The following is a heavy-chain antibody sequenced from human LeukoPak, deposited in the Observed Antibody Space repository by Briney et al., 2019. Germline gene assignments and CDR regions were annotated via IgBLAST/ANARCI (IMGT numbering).Heavy chain of an antibody. Sequence: PGGSLRLSCAASGFTFDDYTMHWVRQAPGKGLEWVSSISSRSSYIYYADSVKGRFTISRDNAKNSLYLQMNSLRAEDTAVYSCARGGGSSPYFYYYMDVWGKGTAVTVSS. V-gene: IGHV3-21*06. J-gene: IGHJ6*03. CDR2: ISSRSSYI. D-gene: IGHD6-6*01. CDR3: ARGGGSSPYFYYYMDV. CDR1: GFTFDDYT.